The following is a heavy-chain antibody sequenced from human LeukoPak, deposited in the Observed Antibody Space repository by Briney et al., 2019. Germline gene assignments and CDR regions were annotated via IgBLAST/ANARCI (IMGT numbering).Heavy chain of an antibody. CDR1: GFTFSSYD. CDR3: ARGDSGSYSPHSDPRAHAFDI. J-gene: IGHJ3*02. Sequence: GGSLRLSCAASGFTFSSYDMHWVRQATGKGLEWVSAIGTAGDTYYPGSVKGRFTISRENAKNSLYLQMNSLRAGDTAVYYCARGDSGSYSPHSDPRAHAFDIWGQGTMVTVSS. V-gene: IGHV3-13*01. CDR2: IGTAGDT. D-gene: IGHD1-26*01.